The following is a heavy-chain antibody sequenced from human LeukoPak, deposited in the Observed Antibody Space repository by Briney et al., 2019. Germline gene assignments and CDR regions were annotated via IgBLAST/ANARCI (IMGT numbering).Heavy chain of an antibody. Sequence: PSETLSLTCAVYGGSFSGYYWSWIRQPPGKGLEWIGEINHSGSTNYNPSLKSRVTISVDTSKNQFSLKLSSVTAADTAMYYCARGRPLLWFGVRTGGKFFDIWGQGTMVTVSS. V-gene: IGHV4-34*01. CDR2: INHSGST. CDR3: ARGRPLLWFGVRTGGKFFDI. CDR1: GGSFSGYY. D-gene: IGHD3-10*01. J-gene: IGHJ3*02.